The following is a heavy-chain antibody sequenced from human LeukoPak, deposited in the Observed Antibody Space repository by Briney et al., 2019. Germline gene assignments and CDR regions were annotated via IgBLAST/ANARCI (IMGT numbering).Heavy chain of an antibody. D-gene: IGHD2-2*01. CDR3: ARAKTSSLYYYYMDV. V-gene: IGHV1-69*13. CDR2: IIPIFGTA. CDR1: GYTFTDYY. J-gene: IGHJ6*03. Sequence: ASVKVSCKASGYTFTDYYMHWVRQAPGQGLEWMGGIIPIFGTANYAQKFQGRVTITADESTSTAYMELSSLKSEDTAVYYCARAKTSSLYYYYMDVWGKGTTVTVSS.